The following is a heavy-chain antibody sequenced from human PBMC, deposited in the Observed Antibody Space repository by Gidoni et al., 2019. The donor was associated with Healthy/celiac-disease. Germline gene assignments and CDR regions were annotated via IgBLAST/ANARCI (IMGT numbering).Heavy chain of an antibody. V-gene: IGHV4-34*01. CDR3: ARGSAGTGDY. D-gene: IGHD6-19*01. CDR2: INHSGST. J-gene: IGHJ4*02. CDR1: GGSFSGYY. Sequence: QVQLQQGGAGLLKPSETLSLTCAVYGGSFSGYYWSWIRQPPGKGLEWIGAINHSGSTNYNPSLKRRVTISVDTSKNQFSLKLISVTAADTAVYYCARGSAGTGDYWCQGTLVTVSS.